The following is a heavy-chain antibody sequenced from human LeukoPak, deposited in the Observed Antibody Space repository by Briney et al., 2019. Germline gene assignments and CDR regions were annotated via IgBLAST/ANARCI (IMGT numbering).Heavy chain of an antibody. CDR3: ARQTAMGRSGDY. CDR2: IDPSDYET. D-gene: IGHD5-18*01. V-gene: IGHV5-51*01. Sequence: GESLKISCKASGYSFTSYWIGWVRQIPGKGLEWMGIIDPSDYETRYTPSFQGQVTISVDKSLTTADLQWNSLKPSDTAMYYCARQTAMGRSGDYWGQGTLVTVSS. CDR1: GYSFTSYW. J-gene: IGHJ4*02.